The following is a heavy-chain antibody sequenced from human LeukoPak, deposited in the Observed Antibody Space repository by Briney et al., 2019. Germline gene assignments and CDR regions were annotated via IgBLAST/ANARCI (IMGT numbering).Heavy chain of an antibody. CDR1: GFTFSSYS. D-gene: IGHD5-18*01. CDR2: ISSSSSYK. V-gene: IGHV3-21*01. CDR3: ASQRGYNYGYVDN. J-gene: IGHJ4*02. Sequence: GGSLRLSCVASGFTFSSYSMNWVRQAPGKGLEWVSSISSSSSYKYYTDSVKGRFTISRDNAKNSLYLQMNSLRAEDTAVYYCASQRGYNYGYVDNWGQGTLVTVSS.